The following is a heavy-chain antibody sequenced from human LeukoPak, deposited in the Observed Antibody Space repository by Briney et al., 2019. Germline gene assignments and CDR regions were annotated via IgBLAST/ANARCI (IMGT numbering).Heavy chain of an antibody. Sequence: GGPLRLSYAASGFTFSSYSMNWVRQAPGKGLEWVSSISSSSSYIYYADSVKGRFTISRDNAKNSLYLQMNSLRAEDTAVYYCARVGSGGSKIVVVRRYAFDIWGQGTMVTVSS. V-gene: IGHV3-21*01. CDR3: ARVGSGGSKIVVVRRYAFDI. J-gene: IGHJ3*02. D-gene: IGHD3-22*01. CDR1: GFTFSSYS. CDR2: ISSSSSYI.